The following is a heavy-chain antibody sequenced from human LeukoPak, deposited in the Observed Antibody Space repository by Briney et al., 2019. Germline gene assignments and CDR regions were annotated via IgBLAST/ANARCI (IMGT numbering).Heavy chain of an antibody. D-gene: IGHD3-22*01. CDR1: GFTFSSYA. Sequence: GGSLRLSCAASGFTFSSYAMNWVRQAPGKGLEWVSYISSSSSTIYYADSVKGRFTISRDNAKNSLYLQMNSLRDEDTAVYYCTRDGYDSSGYYPDYWGQGTLVTVSS. CDR2: ISSSSSTI. CDR3: TRDGYDSSGYYPDY. J-gene: IGHJ4*02. V-gene: IGHV3-48*02.